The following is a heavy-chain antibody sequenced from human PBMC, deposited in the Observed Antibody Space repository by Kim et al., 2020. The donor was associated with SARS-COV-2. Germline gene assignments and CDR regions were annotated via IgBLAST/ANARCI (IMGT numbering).Heavy chain of an antibody. V-gene: IGHV4-59*01. CDR3: ASFPPAMSYYNGVDV. CDR2: IYYSGST. J-gene: IGHJ6*02. Sequence: SETLSLTCTVSNASISSYYWTWIRQPPGKGLEYIGYIYYSGSTDYSPSLNSRVTISVDPSKNQVSLKLTSVTAADRAVYYCASFPPAMSYYNGVDVWGQGTTVTVSS. CDR1: NASISSYY.